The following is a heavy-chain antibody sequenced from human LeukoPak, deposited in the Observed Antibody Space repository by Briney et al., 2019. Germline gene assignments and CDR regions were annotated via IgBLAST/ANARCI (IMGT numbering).Heavy chain of an antibody. Sequence: PSETLSLTCTVSGGSISSGGYYWSWIRQPPGKGLEWIGYIYHSGSTYYNPSLKSRVTISVDTSKNQFSLKLSSVTAADTAVYYCAGRYGGNSFDYWGQGTLVTVSS. D-gene: IGHD4-23*01. J-gene: IGHJ4*02. V-gene: IGHV4-30-2*01. CDR3: AGRYGGNSFDY. CDR2: IYHSGST. CDR1: GGSISSGGYY.